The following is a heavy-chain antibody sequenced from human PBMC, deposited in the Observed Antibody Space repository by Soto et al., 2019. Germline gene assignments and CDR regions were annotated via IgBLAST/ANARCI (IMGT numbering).Heavy chain of an antibody. Sequence: QVQLVQSGAEVKKPGSSVKVSCKASGGTFSSYAISWVRQAPGQGHEWMGGIIPIFGTANYAQKFQGRVTITADESTSTAYMELSSLRSEDTAVYYCARSSLIAAAGTNWYFDLWGRGTLVTVSS. J-gene: IGHJ2*01. CDR2: IIPIFGTA. CDR3: ARSSLIAAAGTNWYFDL. D-gene: IGHD6-13*01. V-gene: IGHV1-69*01. CDR1: GGTFSSYA.